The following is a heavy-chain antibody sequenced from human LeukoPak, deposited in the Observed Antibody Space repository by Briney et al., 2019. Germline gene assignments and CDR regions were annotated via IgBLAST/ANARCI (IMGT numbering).Heavy chain of an antibody. CDR2: ISSSSSYI. V-gene: IGHV3-21*01. D-gene: IGHD6-19*01. Sequence: PGGSLRLSCAASGFTFSSYSMNWVRQAPGKGLEWVSSISSSSSYIYYADSVKGRFTISRVNAKNSLYLQMNSLRAEDTAVYYCARDWAVAGKGYYFDYWGQGTLVTVSS. CDR1: GFTFSSYS. CDR3: ARDWAVAGKGYYFDY. J-gene: IGHJ4*02.